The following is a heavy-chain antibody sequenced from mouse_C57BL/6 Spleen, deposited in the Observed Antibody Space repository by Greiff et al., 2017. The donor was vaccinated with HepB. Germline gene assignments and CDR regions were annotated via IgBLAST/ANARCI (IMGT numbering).Heavy chain of an antibody. CDR2: IYPGDGDT. V-gene: IGHV1-80*01. D-gene: IGHD2-4*01. Sequence: VKLVESGAELVKPGASVKISCKASGYAFSSYWMNWVKQRPGKGLEWIGQIYPGDGDTNYNGKFKGKATLTADKSSSTAYMQLSSLTSEDSAVYFCARSGDYDGYYFDYWGQGTTLTVSS. CDR1: GYAFSSYW. J-gene: IGHJ2*01. CDR3: ARSGDYDGYYFDY.